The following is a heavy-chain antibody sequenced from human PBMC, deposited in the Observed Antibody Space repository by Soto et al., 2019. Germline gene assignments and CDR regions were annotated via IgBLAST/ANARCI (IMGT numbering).Heavy chain of an antibody. CDR1: GFTFSSYA. CDR3: AKDPSDSVVVDDAFDI. J-gene: IGHJ3*02. V-gene: IGHV3-23*01. CDR2: ISGSGGST. Sequence: EVQLLESGGGLVQPGGSLRLSCAASGFTFSSYAMSWVRLAPGKGLEWVSAISGSGGSTYYADSVKGRFTISRDNAKQTLYLQMKSGCADDTAVYYCAKDPSDSVVVDDAFDICGQGIM. D-gene: IGHD2-15*01.